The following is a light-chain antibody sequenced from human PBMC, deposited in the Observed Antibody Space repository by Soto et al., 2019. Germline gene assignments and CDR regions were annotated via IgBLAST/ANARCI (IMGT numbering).Light chain of an antibody. CDR3: AAWDDTLNGLV. CDR1: SSNIGSNY. V-gene: IGLV1-47*01. Sequence: QPVLTQPPSASGTPGQRVTISCSGSSSNIGSNYVYWYQQVPGTAPRLLMYRASQRPSGVPDRFSGSKSGTSASLAISGLRSEDAADYYCAAWDDTLNGLVFGGGTKLTVL. CDR2: RAS. J-gene: IGLJ2*01.